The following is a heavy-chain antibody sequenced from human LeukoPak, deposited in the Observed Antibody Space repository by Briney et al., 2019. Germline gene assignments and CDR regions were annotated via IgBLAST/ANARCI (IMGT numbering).Heavy chain of an antibody. CDR1: GGSISSYY. V-gene: IGHV4-59*01. D-gene: IGHD1-1*01. Sequence: NPSETLSLTCTVSGGSISSYYWSWIRQPPGKGLEWIGYIYYSGSTNYNPSLKSRVTISVDTSKNQFSLKLSSVTAGDTAVYYCARDQLLSYWGQGTLVTVSS. CDR3: ARDQLLSY. CDR2: IYYSGST. J-gene: IGHJ4*02.